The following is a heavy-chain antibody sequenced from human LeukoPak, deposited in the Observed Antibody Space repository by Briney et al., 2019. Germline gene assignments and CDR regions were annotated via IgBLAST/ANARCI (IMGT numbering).Heavy chain of an antibody. D-gene: IGHD3-22*01. V-gene: IGHV1-2*02. J-gene: IGHJ4*02. CDR3: ARSVGYYPAARNDY. CDR2: INPNSGGT. CDR1: GYTFTGYY. Sequence: ASVKVSCKASGYTFTGYYMHWVRQAPGQGLEWMGWINPNSGGTNYAQKFQGRVTMTRDTSISTAYMELSRLRSDDTAVYYCARSVGYYPAARNDYWGQGTLVTVSS.